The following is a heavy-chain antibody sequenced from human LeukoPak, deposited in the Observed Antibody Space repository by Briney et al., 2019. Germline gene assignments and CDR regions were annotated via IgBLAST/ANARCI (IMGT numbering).Heavy chain of an antibody. CDR1: GYTFTGYY. Sequence: ASVKVSCKASGYTFTGYYMYWVRKTPGQGLEWMGWINPNTGDTNYGRKFQGRATMTRDTSINTAYMELRSLRSDDTAVYYCARSRRVGNGEYPDYWGQGTLVTVSS. D-gene: IGHD3-10*01. CDR2: INPNTGDT. V-gene: IGHV1-2*02. J-gene: IGHJ4*02. CDR3: ARSRRVGNGEYPDY.